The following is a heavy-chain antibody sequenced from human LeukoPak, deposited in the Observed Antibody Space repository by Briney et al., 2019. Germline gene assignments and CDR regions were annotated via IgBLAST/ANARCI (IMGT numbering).Heavy chain of an antibody. CDR3: ARAVSLYYDSSGYYYIDY. V-gene: IGHV3-74*01. Sequence: GGSLRLSCAASGFTFSSYWMHWVRQAPGKGLVWVSRINSDGSSTSYADSVKGRFTISRDNAKDTLYLQMNSLRAEDTAVYYCARAVSLYYDSSGYYYIDYWGQGTLVTVSS. J-gene: IGHJ4*02. CDR1: GFTFSSYW. D-gene: IGHD3-22*01. CDR2: INSDGSST.